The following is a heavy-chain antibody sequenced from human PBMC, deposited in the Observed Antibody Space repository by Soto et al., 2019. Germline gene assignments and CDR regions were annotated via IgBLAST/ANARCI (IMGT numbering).Heavy chain of an antibody. V-gene: IGHV4-4*07. J-gene: IGHJ5*02. CDR1: GASISSYH. Sequence: QVQLQESGPRLVKPSETLSLFCTVSGASISSYHWSWIRQAAGKGLEWIGRIAPSGSTNYNPSLRGRVTMSLDTSETQFSLRMRSVTAADTAVYYCARDRSAAGPSNWFDPWGQGTLVTVSS. CDR3: ARDRSAAGPSNWFDP. CDR2: IAPSGST. D-gene: IGHD6-13*01.